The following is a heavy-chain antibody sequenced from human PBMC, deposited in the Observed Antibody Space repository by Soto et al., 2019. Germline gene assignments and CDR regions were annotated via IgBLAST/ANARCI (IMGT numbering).Heavy chain of an antibody. V-gene: IGHV3-74*01. CDR1: GFTFSSYW. J-gene: IGHJ4*02. Sequence: EVQLVESGGGLVQPGGSLRLSCAASGFTFSSYWMHWVRQAPGKGLVWVSRINRDGSSTSYADSVKGRFTISRDNAKNTLYLQMNSLRAEDTAVYYCARVYSSGWYVPVTFAYWGQGTLVTVSS. D-gene: IGHD6-19*01. CDR2: INRDGSST. CDR3: ARVYSSGWYVPVTFAY.